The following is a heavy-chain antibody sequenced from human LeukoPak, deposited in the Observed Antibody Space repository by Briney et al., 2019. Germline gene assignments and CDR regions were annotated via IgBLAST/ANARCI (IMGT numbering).Heavy chain of an antibody. Sequence: ASVKVSRKASGYTFTGYYMHWVRQAPGQGLEWMGWINPNSGGTNYAQKFQGRVTMTGDTSISTAYMELSRLRSDDTAVYYCARDFQGDIVVVPAAHAEYFQHWGQGTLVTVSS. V-gene: IGHV1-2*02. D-gene: IGHD2-2*01. CDR3: ARDFQGDIVVVPAAHAEYFQH. CDR2: INPNSGGT. J-gene: IGHJ1*01. CDR1: GYTFTGYY.